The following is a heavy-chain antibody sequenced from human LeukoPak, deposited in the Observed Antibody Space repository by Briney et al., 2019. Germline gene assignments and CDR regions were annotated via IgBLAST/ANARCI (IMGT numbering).Heavy chain of an antibody. V-gene: IGHV1-69*04. CDR1: GGTFSSYA. J-gene: IGHJ4*02. Sequence: GASVKVSCKASGGTFSSYAISWVRQAPGQGLEWMGRIIPILGLANYAQKFQGRVTITADKSTSTAYMELSSLRSEDTAVYYCARFWGSGTGFDYWGQGTLVTVSS. CDR2: IIPILGLA. D-gene: IGHD7-27*01. CDR3: ARFWGSGTGFDY.